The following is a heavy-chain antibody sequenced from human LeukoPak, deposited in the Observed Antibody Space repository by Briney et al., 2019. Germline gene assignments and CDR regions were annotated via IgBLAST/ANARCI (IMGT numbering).Heavy chain of an antibody. V-gene: IGHV4-4*02. Sequence: PSETLSLTCVVSGGSISVSKWWSWVRQPPGKGLEWIGEIHHGGSTVYNPFLKSRVTISVDRSKNQFSLKLSSVTAADTAVYYCARENTSCDPDCFDYWGQGTLVTVS. CDR3: ARENTSCDPDCFDY. CDR2: IHHGGST. J-gene: IGHJ4*02. D-gene: IGHD2-2*01. CDR1: GGSISVSKW.